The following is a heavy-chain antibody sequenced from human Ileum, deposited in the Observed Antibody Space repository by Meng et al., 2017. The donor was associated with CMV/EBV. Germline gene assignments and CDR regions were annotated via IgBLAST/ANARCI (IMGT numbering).Heavy chain of an antibody. D-gene: IGHD3-10*01. CDR1: GVSVITSN. CDR3: AMALGF. CDR2: IYSGGRT. V-gene: IGHV3-53*05. J-gene: IGHJ4*02. Sequence: GESLKISCAGSGVSVITSNMTWVRQAPGKGLEWVSAIYSGGRTYYADSVKGRFTISRDNSKNMMYLQMNSLRPEDTAVYYCAMALGFWGQGTLVTVSS.